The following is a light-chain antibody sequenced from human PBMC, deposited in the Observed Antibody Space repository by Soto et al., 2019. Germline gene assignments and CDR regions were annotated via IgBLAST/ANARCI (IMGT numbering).Light chain of an antibody. CDR3: LVWDSRSEHYV. Sequence: SYELTQSPSVSVAPGQTVSITCGGYNIGSKSVHWYQQKPGQAPVLVVYDGSDRRSGIPERFSGSNSGNTATLTITRVEAGDEADYHCLVWDSRSEHYVFGTGTKVTVL. V-gene: IGLV3-21*02. CDR2: DGS. J-gene: IGLJ1*01. CDR1: NIGSKS.